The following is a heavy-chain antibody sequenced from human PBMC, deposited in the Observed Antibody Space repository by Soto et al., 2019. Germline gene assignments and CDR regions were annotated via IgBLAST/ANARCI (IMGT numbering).Heavy chain of an antibody. CDR1: GGTFSSYA. CDR3: ARERGGYSYYFDY. V-gene: IGHV1-69*13. CDR2: IIPIFGTA. D-gene: IGHD3-22*01. Sequence: VASVKVSCKASGGTFSSYAISWVRQAPGQGLEWMGGIIPIFGTANYAQKFQGRVTITADESTSTAYMELSSLRSEDTAVYYCARERGGYSYYFDYWGQGTLDTVSS. J-gene: IGHJ4*02.